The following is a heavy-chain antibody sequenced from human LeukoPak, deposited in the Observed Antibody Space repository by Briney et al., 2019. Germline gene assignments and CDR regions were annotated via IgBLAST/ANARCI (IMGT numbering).Heavy chain of an antibody. D-gene: IGHD6-13*01. Sequence: GGSLRLSCAASGFTFSSYAMSWVRQAPGKGLEWVSAISGSGGSTYYADSVKGRFTISRDNAENSLYLQMNSLRAEDTAVYYCARDLAGSSSNYWGQGTLVTVSP. CDR1: GFTFSSYA. CDR2: ISGSGGST. CDR3: ARDLAGSSSNY. J-gene: IGHJ4*02. V-gene: IGHV3-23*01.